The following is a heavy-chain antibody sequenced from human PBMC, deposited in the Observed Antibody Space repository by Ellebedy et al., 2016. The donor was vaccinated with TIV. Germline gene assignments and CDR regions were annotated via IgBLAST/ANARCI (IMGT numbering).Heavy chain of an antibody. CDR2: VSPYNGNT. Sequence: ASVKVSXKASGYTFTNFGVTWVRQAPGQGLEWMGWVSPYNGNTNYGQKFQGRVTMTTDTSTSSAYTELRSLRSNDTAVYFCARDSDYGGVTNHWYFDLWGRGTLVTVSS. J-gene: IGHJ2*01. D-gene: IGHD4-23*01. CDR1: GYTFTNFG. V-gene: IGHV1-18*01. CDR3: ARDSDYGGVTNHWYFDL.